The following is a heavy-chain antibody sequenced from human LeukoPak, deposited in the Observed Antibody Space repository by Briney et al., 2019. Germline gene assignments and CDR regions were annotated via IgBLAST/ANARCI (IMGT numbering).Heavy chain of an antibody. CDR3: ARAPGMEWLPDY. Sequence: ASVKVSCKASGYTFTGYYMHWVRQAPGQGLEWMGRINPNSGGTNYAQKFHGRVTMTRDTSINTAYMERSRLRSDDTAVYYCARAPGMEWLPDYWGQGTLVTVSS. CDR2: INPNSGGT. CDR1: GYTFTGYY. J-gene: IGHJ4*02. V-gene: IGHV1-2*06. D-gene: IGHD3-3*01.